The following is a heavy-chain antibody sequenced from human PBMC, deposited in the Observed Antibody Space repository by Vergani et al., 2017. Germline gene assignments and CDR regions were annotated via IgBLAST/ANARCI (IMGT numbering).Heavy chain of an antibody. Sequence: QVQLVQSGAEVKKPGSSVKVSCKASGGTFSSYAISWVRQAPGQGLEWMGGIIPIFGTANYAQKFQGRVTITAYESTSTAYMELSSLRSEDTAVYYCARALGSGYSYGRKYYFDYWGQGTLVTVSS. J-gene: IGHJ4*02. V-gene: IGHV1-69*01. CDR3: ARALGSGYSYGRKYYFDY. CDR1: GGTFSSYA. CDR2: IIPIFGTA. D-gene: IGHD5-18*01.